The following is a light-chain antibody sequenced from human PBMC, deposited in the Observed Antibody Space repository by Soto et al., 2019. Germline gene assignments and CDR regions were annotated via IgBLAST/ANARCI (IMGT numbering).Light chain of an antibody. V-gene: IGKV3-15*01. CDR3: QQYNDWPRT. J-gene: IGKJ1*01. Sequence: EIVMTQSPAALSVSPGERATLSCRASQSVSTNLAWYQQKPGQAPRLLIYGASTTAAGFPARSSGSGSGTEFTLTISSLQSADYAVYYCQQYNDWPRTFGQGTK. CDR2: GAS. CDR1: QSVSTN.